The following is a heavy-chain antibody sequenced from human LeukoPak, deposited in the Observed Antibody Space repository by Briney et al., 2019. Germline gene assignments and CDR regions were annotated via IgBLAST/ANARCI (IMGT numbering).Heavy chain of an antibody. J-gene: IGHJ4*02. CDR1: GGSVSSGSYY. D-gene: IGHD7-27*01. Sequence: SETLSLTCTVSGGSVSSGSYYWSWIRQPPGKGLEWIGYIYYSGSTNHNPSLKSRITMSVDTSKNQFSLNLTSVSAADTAVYYCARSLGRRGVFDYWGQGTLVTVSS. CDR2: IYYSGST. CDR3: ARSLGRRGVFDY. V-gene: IGHV4-61*01.